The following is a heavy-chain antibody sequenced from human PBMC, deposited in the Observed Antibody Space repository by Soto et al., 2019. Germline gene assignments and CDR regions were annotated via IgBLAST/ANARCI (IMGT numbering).Heavy chain of an antibody. CDR3: ARELVTIYSSSYLHGMDV. CDR2: IVVGSGNT. D-gene: IGHD6-13*01. CDR1: GFTFTSSA. V-gene: IGHV1-58*01. J-gene: IGHJ6*02. Sequence: ASVKVSCKASGFTFTSSAVQWVRQARGQRLEWIGWIVVGSGNTNYAQKFQERVTITRDMSTSTAYMELRSLRSDDTAVYYCARELVTIYSSSYLHGMDVWGQGTTVTVSS.